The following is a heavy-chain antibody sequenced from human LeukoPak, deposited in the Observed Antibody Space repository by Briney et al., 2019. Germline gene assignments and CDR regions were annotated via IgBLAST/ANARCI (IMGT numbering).Heavy chain of an antibody. Sequence: PSETLSLTCAVYGASFSGYYWSWIRQPPGKGLEWIGEINHSGSTNYNPSLKSRVTISVDTSKNQFSLKLSSVTAADTAVYYCARGGITIFGVVISPLDYWGQGTLVTVSS. CDR3: ARGGITIFGVVISPLDY. CDR2: INHSGST. D-gene: IGHD3-3*01. V-gene: IGHV4-34*01. CDR1: GASFSGYY. J-gene: IGHJ4*02.